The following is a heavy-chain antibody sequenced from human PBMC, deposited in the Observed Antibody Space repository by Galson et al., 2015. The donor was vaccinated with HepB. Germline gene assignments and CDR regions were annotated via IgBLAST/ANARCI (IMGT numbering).Heavy chain of an antibody. CDR3: ARYGGETLAANWFDY. CDR2: IYPDNSDT. Sequence: QSGAEVKEAGESLRISCKGSGYSFSGYWISWVRQMPGKGLEWMGIIYPDNSDTRNSPSFQGQVTFSADKSISTAYLQWNSLKAPDTAMYYCARYGGETLAANWFDYWGQGTLVTVSS. D-gene: IGHD6-25*01. V-gene: IGHV5-51*01. J-gene: IGHJ4*02. CDR1: GYSFSGYW.